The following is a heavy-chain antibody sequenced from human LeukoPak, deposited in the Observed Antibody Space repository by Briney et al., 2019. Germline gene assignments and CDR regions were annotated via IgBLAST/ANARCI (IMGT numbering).Heavy chain of an antibody. CDR2: IWSDGTNK. CDR1: GFTFNHFG. Sequence: TGGSLRLSCAASGFTFNHFGFHWVRQAPGKGLEWVAVIWSDGTNKYYGDSVKGRFIIYRDDSHNTVYLQMNSLRVQDTAIYYCAKDAQRGFDYSNSLEYWGQGSLVTVSS. CDR3: AKDAQRGFDYSNSLEY. D-gene: IGHD4-11*01. V-gene: IGHV3-33*06. J-gene: IGHJ1*01.